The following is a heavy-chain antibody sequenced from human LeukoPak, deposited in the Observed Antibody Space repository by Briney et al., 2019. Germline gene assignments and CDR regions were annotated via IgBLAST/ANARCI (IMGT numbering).Heavy chain of an antibody. CDR1: GGYIITSGHY. CDR3: ARERSSSGGHSWFDP. D-gene: IGHD4-23*01. CDR2: IYYTGVT. J-gene: IGHJ5*02. V-gene: IGHV4-39*07. Sequence: PSETLSLTCTVSGGYIITSGHYWGWIRQPPGKGLEWIGSIYYTGVTSTNPFFRSRISISVDTSKNQFSLNLTSVTAADAAVYYCARERSSSGGHSWFDPWGQGTLVTVSS.